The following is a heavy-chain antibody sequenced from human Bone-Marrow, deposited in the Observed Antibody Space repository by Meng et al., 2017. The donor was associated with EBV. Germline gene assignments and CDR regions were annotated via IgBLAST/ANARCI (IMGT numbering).Heavy chain of an antibody. CDR2: IYDSGSP. D-gene: IGHD4-23*01. J-gene: IGHJ4*02. Sequence: LPLPEPGSGQVKPSHTLSLTCAVTGGYISSGGYPWRCIGQPPGKGLEWIGYIYDSGSPYYHPSPKSRVTISVDRSKNQFSPKLSSVTAADTAVYYCARGGYGGNPLDYWGQGTLVTVSS. CDR1: GGYISSGGYP. CDR3: ARGGYGGNPLDY. V-gene: IGHV4-30-2*01.